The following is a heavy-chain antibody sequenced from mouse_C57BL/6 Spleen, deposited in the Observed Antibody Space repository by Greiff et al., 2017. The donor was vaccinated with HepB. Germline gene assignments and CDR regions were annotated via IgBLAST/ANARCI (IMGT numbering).Heavy chain of an antibody. CDR2: IYPYNGVS. CDR1: GYSFTGYY. D-gene: IGHD2-5*01. Sequence: LVESGASVKISCKASGYSFTGYYMHWVKQSHGNILDWIGYIYPYNGVSSYNQKFKGKATLTVDKSSSTAYMELRSLTSEDSAVYYCARGSNYGDWYFDVWGTGTTVTVSS. CDR3: ARGSNYGDWYFDV. V-gene: IGHV1-31*01. J-gene: IGHJ1*03.